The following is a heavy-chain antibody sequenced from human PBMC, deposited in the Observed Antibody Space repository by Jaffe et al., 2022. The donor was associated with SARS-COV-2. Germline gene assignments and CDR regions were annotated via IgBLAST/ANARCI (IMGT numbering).Heavy chain of an antibody. CDR1: GGSISSYY. D-gene: IGHD5-12*01. J-gene: IGHJ4*02. CDR3: ARHKTIRPGSGYDSEGLYYFDY. V-gene: IGHV4-59*01. CDR2: IYYSGST. Sequence: QVQLQESGPGLVKPSETLSLTCTVSGGSISSYYWSWIRQPPGKGLEWIGYIYYSGSTNYNPSLKSRVTISVDTSKNQFSLKLSSVTAADTAVYYCARHKTIRPGSGYDSEGLYYFDYWGQGTLVTVSS.